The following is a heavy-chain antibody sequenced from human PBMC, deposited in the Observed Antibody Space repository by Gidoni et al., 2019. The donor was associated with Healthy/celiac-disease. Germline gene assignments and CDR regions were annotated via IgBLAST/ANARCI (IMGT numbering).Heavy chain of an antibody. CDR1: GFSVSSYA. V-gene: IGHV3-64*05. J-gene: IGHJ4*02. CDR2: ISSNGGST. D-gene: IGHD3-16*01. Sequence: EVQLVESGGGLVQPGGSLRLSCSASGFSVSSYAMHWVRQAPGKGLEYLSGISSNGGSTCYADSVKGRVTISRDNSKDTLYFQMSSLGAEDTAMYYCVKDSRAAFWDFHYWGQGTLVTVSS. CDR3: VKDSRAAFWDFHY.